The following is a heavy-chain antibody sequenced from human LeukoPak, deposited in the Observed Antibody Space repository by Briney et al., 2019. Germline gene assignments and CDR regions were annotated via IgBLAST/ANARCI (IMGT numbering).Heavy chain of an antibody. Sequence: SETLSLTCTVSGGSISSSSYYWGWIRQPPGKGLEWIGSIYYSGSTYYNPSLKSRVTIPVDTSKNQFSLKLSSVTAADTAVYYCAAYYYDSSGPYFDYWGQGTLVTVSS. D-gene: IGHD3-22*01. V-gene: IGHV4-39*01. CDR1: GGSISSSSYY. CDR2: IYYSGST. J-gene: IGHJ4*02. CDR3: AAYYYDSSGPYFDY.